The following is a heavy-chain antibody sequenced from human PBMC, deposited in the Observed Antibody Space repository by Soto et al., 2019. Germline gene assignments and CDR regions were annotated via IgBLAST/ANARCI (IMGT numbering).Heavy chain of an antibody. CDR3: ARDGTMITFGGVIVIPEMEYYFDY. Sequence: GGSLRLSCAASGFTFSSYAMHWVRQAPGKGLEWVAVISYDGSNKYYADSVKGRFTISRDNSKNTLYLQMNSLRAEDTAVYYCARDGTMITFGGVIVIPEMEYYFDYWGQGTLVTVSS. CDR1: GFTFSSYA. J-gene: IGHJ4*02. V-gene: IGHV3-30-3*01. CDR2: ISYDGSNK. D-gene: IGHD3-16*02.